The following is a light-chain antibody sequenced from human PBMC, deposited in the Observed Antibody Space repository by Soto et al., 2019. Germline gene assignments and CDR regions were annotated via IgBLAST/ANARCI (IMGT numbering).Light chain of an antibody. Sequence: EIVLTQSPATLSLSPGERATLSCRASQSISSYLAWYQQKPCQAPRLLIYAASNRATGIPARFSGSGSGTAFTLTISSLEPEDFAVYYCQLRNNWLFTFGQGTQLEIK. CDR1: QSISSY. V-gene: IGKV3-11*01. CDR3: QLRNNWLFT. J-gene: IGKJ2*01. CDR2: AAS.